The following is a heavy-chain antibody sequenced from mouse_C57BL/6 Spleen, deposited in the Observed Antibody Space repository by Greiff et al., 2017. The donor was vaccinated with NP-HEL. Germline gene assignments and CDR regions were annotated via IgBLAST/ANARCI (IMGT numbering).Heavy chain of an antibody. V-gene: IGHV7-3*01. CDR1: GFTFTDYY. CDR2: IRNKANGYTT. J-gene: IGHJ1*03. CDR3: ASYYYGSSPYWYFDV. D-gene: IGHD1-1*01. Sequence: EVKLMESGGGLVQPGGSLSLSCAASGFTFTDYYMSWVRQPPGTALGWLGFIRNKANGYTTEYSASVKGRFTISRDNSQSILYLQMNALRAEDSATYYCASYYYGSSPYWYFDVWGTGTTVTVSS.